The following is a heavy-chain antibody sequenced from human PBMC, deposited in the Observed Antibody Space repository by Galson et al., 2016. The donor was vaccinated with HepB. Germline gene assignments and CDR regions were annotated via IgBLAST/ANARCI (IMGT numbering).Heavy chain of an antibody. CDR1: GGPITNNYY. CDR2: LHHGGTT. D-gene: IGHD1-26*01. V-gene: IGHV4-39*01. Sequence: SETLSLTCTVSGGPITNNYYWAWIRQSPGKGLEWIGSLHHGGTTYYNPSLMSRFTTYVGTSKNQFSLNLNSVTAADTAVYYCAKHVLLGAKYFHNWGQGNLVTVS. CDR3: AKHVLLGAKYFHN. J-gene: IGHJ4*02.